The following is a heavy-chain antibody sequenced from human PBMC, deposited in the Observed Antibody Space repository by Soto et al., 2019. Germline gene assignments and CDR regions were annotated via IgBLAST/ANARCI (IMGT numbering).Heavy chain of an antibody. J-gene: IGHJ5*02. CDR3: ARGRQWRARSNWFDP. Sequence: QVHLQESGPGLVKPSETLYLTCAVPGFSISSGYYWGWIRQPPGKGLEWIGNIDHRGSTYYNPSPQSRVTISVDTSKNQFSLKLTSVTAADTAVYYCARGRQWRARSNWFDPWGQGTLVTVSS. CDR1: GFSISSGYY. CDR2: IDHRGST. V-gene: IGHV4-38-2*01. D-gene: IGHD6-19*01.